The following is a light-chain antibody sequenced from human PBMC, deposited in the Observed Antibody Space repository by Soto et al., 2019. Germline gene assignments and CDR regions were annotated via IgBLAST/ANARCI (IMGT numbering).Light chain of an antibody. CDR2: KAS. CDR1: QTSSNW. V-gene: IGKV1-5*03. CDR3: QQRSTCPLT. Sequence: DIQMTQSPSTLSASVGDRVTITCRASQTSSNWLAWYQQRPGKAPTLLIYKASNLERGVSSRFSGSGSGTEFTLTISSLEPEDFAVYYCQQRSTCPLTFGGGTKVEIK. J-gene: IGKJ4*01.